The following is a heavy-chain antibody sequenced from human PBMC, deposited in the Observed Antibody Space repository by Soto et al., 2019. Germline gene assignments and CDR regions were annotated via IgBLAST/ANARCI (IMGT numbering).Heavy chain of an antibody. J-gene: IGHJ6*02. CDR1: GGSISSGSDY. Sequence: SETLSLTCTVSGGSISSGSDYWCWIRQPPGKGLEWIGSIYYSGSTYYDPSLKSRVTISVDTSKNQFSLKLSSVTAADTAVYYCAREIVGASYYYYYGMDVWGQGTTLTVSS. V-gene: IGHV4-39*01. D-gene: IGHD1-26*01. CDR3: AREIVGASYYYYYGMDV. CDR2: IYYSGST.